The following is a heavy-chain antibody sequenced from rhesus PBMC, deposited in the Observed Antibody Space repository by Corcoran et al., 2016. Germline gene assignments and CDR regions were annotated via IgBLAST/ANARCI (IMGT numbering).Heavy chain of an antibody. D-gene: IGHD3-28*01. CDR2: IYGSGSTT. Sequence: QVQLQESGPGLVKPSETLSLTCTGSGGSRSGYYWNWNRPPPGKGLEWIGNIYGSGSTTNYNPSLKSRVTLSVDTSKNQLSLKLSSVTAADTAVYYCARTTYYYGSGYSYYFDYWGQGVLVTVSS. J-gene: IGHJ4*01. CDR3: ARTTYYYGSGYSYYFDY. V-gene: IGHV4S11*01. CDR1: GGSRSGYY.